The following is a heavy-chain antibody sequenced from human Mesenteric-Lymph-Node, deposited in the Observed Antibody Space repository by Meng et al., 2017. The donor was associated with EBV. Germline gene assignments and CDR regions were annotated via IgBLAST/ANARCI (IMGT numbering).Heavy chain of an antibody. V-gene: IGHV2-5*01. Sequence: QITLKESGPTLVKATQTPTLTCTFSGFSLSTYGVNVGWIRQPPGQAMEWLALIYGNDDKRYSPSLKSRLTITKDTSNNQVVLTMTNMDPVDTATYYCAHRQNWNYDYWGQGTLVTVSS. D-gene: IGHD1-7*01. CDR3: AHRQNWNYDY. J-gene: IGHJ4*02. CDR1: GFSLSTYGVN. CDR2: IYGNDDK.